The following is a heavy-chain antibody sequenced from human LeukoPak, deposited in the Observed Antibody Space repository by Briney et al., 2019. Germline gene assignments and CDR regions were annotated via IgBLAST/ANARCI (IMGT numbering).Heavy chain of an antibody. CDR3: ARDERLLSFLK. J-gene: IGHJ4*02. V-gene: IGHV3-23*01. D-gene: IGHD3-3*01. Sequence: GGTLRLSCAASGFTFSNYGLSWVRQAPGKGLEWVSGITGSGGSTYYADSVKGRFTISRGNSKNTLYLQMNSLRAEDTAIYYCARDERLLSFLKWGQGTLVTVSS. CDR1: GFTFSNYG. CDR2: ITGSGGST.